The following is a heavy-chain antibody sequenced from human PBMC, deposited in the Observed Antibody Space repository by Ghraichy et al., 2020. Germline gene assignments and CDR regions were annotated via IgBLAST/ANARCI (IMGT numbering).Heavy chain of an antibody. CDR1: GYTFTAYY. CDR2: IHPNSGDT. V-gene: IGHV1-2*02. Sequence: ASVKVSCKTSGYTFTAYYLHWVRQAPGQGLEWMGWIHPNSGDTTYAPRFQGRVALTRDTSISTAYMELTRLTSDDTAVYYCDAVTLSSKDAFDVWGQGTMVTVSS. J-gene: IGHJ3*01. D-gene: IGHD4-17*01. CDR3: DAVTLSSKDAFDV.